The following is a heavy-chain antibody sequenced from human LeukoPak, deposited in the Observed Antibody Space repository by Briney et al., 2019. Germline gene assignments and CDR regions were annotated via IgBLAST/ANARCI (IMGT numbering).Heavy chain of an antibody. D-gene: IGHD3-10*01. CDR3: ARGDYYGSGNYYLDY. V-gene: IGHV3-30-3*01. CDR2: ISYDGSNK. CDR1: GFTFSSYA. J-gene: IGHJ4*02. Sequence: GRSLRLSCAASGFTFSSYAMHWVRQAPGKGLEWVAVISYDGSNKYYADSVKGRFTISRDNSKNTLYLQMNSLRAEDTAVYYCARGDYYGSGNYYLDYWGQGTLVTVSS.